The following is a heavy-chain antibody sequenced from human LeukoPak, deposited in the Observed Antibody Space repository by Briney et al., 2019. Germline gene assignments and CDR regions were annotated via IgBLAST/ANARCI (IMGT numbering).Heavy chain of an antibody. J-gene: IGHJ4*02. Sequence: ASVNVSCKASGYTFTSYYMHWVRQAPGQGLEWMGIINPSGGSTSYAQKFQGRVTMTRDTSTSTAYMELRSLRSDDTAVYYCAGDHRGPYCTSASCFYFENWGQGTLVTVSS. CDR2: INPSGGST. D-gene: IGHD2-2*01. V-gene: IGHV1-46*01. CDR1: GYTFTSYY. CDR3: AGDHRGPYCTSASCFYFEN.